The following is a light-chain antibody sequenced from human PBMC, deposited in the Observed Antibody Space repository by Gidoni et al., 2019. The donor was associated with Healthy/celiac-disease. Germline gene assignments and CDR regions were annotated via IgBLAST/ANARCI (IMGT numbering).Light chain of an antibody. Sequence: DIQMTQSPSSLSASVGDRVTIACRASQSISSYLNWYQQKPGKAHKLLIYAASSVQSGVPSRFSGSGSGTDFTLTISSLQPEDFATYYCQQSYSTPPYTFGQGTKLEIK. CDR3: QQSYSTPPYT. CDR1: QSISSY. CDR2: AAS. J-gene: IGKJ2*01. V-gene: IGKV1-39*01.